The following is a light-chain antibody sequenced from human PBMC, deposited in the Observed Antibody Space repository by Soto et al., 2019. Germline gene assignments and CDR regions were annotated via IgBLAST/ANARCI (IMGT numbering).Light chain of an antibody. CDR3: QSYDTSLSGWVV. Sequence: QAVVTQPASVSGAPGQRVTISCTGGSSNIGAGYDVHWYRQLPGTAPELLIYDNSNRLSGVPARFSGSKSGTSASLAITGLQADDEADYYCQSYDTSLSGWVVFGGGTKLTVL. V-gene: IGLV1-40*01. CDR1: SSNIGAGYD. CDR2: DNS. J-gene: IGLJ2*01.